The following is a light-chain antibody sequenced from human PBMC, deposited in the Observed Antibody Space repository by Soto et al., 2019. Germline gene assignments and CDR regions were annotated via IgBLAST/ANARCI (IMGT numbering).Light chain of an antibody. CDR3: CSFAGSHSVV. Sequence: QSALTQPRSVSGSPGQPVTISCTGTNSDVGGYKYVSWYQHHPGRAPKLLIYDVNERPSGVPDRFSGSKSGNTASLTISGLQAEDEAHYFCCSFAGSHSVVFGGGTKLTVL. V-gene: IGLV2-11*01. CDR2: DVN. CDR1: NSDVGGYKY. J-gene: IGLJ2*01.